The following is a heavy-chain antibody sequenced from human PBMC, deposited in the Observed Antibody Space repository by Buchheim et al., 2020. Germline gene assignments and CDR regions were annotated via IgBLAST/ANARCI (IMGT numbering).Heavy chain of an antibody. CDR2: INHSGST. J-gene: IGHJ4*02. V-gene: IGHV4-34*01. CDR3: ARGRRPWGGYDPFDY. Sequence: QVQLQQWGAGLLKPSETLSLTCAVYGGSFSGYYWSWIRQPPGKGLEWIGEINHSGSTNYNPSLKSRVTISVDTSKNQFSLKLSSVTAADTAVYYCARGRRPWGGYDPFDYWGQGTL. CDR1: GGSFSGYY. D-gene: IGHD3-3*01.